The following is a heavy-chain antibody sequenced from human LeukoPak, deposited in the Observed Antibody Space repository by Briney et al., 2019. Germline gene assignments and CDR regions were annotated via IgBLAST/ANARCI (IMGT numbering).Heavy chain of an antibody. D-gene: IGHD2-2*01. CDR1: GFTFSSYE. V-gene: IGHV3-48*03. Sequence: PGGSLRLSCAASGFTFSSYEMNWVRQAPGKGLEWVSHISSSGSTIYYADSVKGRFTISRDNSKNTLYLQMNSLRADDTAVYYCAKDSPLYCSSTSCYYNYWGQGTLVTVSS. CDR2: ISSSGSTI. J-gene: IGHJ4*02. CDR3: AKDSPLYCSSTSCYYNY.